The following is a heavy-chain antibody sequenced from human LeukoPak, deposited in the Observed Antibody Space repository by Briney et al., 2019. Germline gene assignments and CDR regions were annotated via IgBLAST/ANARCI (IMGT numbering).Heavy chain of an antibody. V-gene: IGHV3-66*02. CDR3: AADYDSSGYYYGD. CDR1: GFTVSSNH. CDR2: IYSGGST. Sequence: GGSLRLSCAASGFTVSSNHMSWVRQAPGKGLEWVSVIYSGGSTYYADSVKGRFTISRDNSKNTLYLQMNSLRAEDTAVYYCAADYDSSGYYYGDWGQGTLVTVSS. J-gene: IGHJ4*02. D-gene: IGHD3-22*01.